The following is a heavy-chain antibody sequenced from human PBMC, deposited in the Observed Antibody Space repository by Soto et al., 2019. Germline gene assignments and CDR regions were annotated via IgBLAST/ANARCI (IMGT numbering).Heavy chain of an antibody. CDR3: ARDAPHGATTHLDAFDI. D-gene: IGHD5-12*01. Sequence: GGSLRLSCAASGFTVSSNYMSWVRQAPGKGLEWVSVIYSGGSTYYADSVKGRFTISRDNSKNTLYLQMNSLRAEDTAVYYCARDAPHGATTHLDAFDIWGQGTMVTVSS. CDR1: GFTVSSNY. J-gene: IGHJ3*02. CDR2: IYSGGST. V-gene: IGHV3-66*01.